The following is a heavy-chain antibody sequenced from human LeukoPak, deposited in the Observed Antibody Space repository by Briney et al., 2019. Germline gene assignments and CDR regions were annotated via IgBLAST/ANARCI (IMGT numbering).Heavy chain of an antibody. V-gene: IGHV3-21*01. D-gene: IGHD6-13*01. Sequence: GGSLRLSCAASGFTFSSYSMNWVPQAPGKGLECVSSISSSSSYIYYADSVKGRFTISKDNAKNSLYLQMNSLRAEDTAVYYCARDLSSWYHYFDYWGQGTLVTVSS. J-gene: IGHJ4*02. CDR1: GFTFSSYS. CDR2: ISSSSSYI. CDR3: ARDLSSWYHYFDY.